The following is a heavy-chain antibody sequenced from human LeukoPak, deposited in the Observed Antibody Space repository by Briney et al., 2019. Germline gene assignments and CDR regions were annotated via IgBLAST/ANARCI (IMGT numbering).Heavy chain of an antibody. CDR2: ISWDGGST. CDR1: GFTFDHYT. J-gene: IGHJ4*02. Sequence: GGPLRLSCAASGFTFDHYTMHWVRQAPGKGLEWVSLISWDGGSTYYADSVKGRFTISRDNSKNSLSLQMNSLRAEDTALYYCAKDGKNYFDYWGQGTLVTVSS. CDR3: AKDGKNYFDY. V-gene: IGHV3-43*01.